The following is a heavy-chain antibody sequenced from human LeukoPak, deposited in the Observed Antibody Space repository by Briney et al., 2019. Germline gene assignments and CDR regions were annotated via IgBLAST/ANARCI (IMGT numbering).Heavy chain of an antibody. D-gene: IGHD6-13*01. Sequence: GGSLRLSCAASGFTVSNNYMSWVRQAPGKGLEYVSAISSNGGSTYYADSVKGRFTISRDNSKNTLYLQMSSLRAEDTAVYYCVKSSKQQLIDYWGQGTLVTVSS. J-gene: IGHJ4*02. V-gene: IGHV3-64D*09. CDR3: VKSSKQQLIDY. CDR2: ISSNGGST. CDR1: GFTVSNNY.